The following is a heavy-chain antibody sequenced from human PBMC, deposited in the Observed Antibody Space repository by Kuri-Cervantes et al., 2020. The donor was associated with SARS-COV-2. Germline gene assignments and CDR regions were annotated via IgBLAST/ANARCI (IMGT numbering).Heavy chain of an antibody. CDR2: IDPSDSYT. D-gene: IGHD3-10*01. CDR1: GYSFTSYW. CDR3: ARLAKMVRGVIGLDY. J-gene: IGHJ4*02. Sequence: GESLKISCKGSGYSFTSYWISWVRQMPGKGLEWMGRIDPSDSYTNYSPSFQDHVTISADKSISTAYLRWSSLKASDTAMYYCARLAKMVRGVIGLDYWGQGTLVTVSS. V-gene: IGHV5-10-1*01.